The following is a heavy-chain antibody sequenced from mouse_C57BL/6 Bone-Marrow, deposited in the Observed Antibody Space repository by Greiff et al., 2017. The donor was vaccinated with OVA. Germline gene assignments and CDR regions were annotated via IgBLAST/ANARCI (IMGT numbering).Heavy chain of an antibody. J-gene: IGHJ4*01. CDR2: ISDGGSYT. CDR1: GFTFSSYA. V-gene: IGHV5-4*01. Sequence: EVQRVESGGGLVKPGGSLKLSCAASGFTFSSYAMSWVRQTPEKRLEWVATISDGGSYTYYPDNVKGRFTISRDNAKNNLYLQMSHLKSEDTAMYYCARVMDYWGQGTSVTVSS. CDR3: ARVMDY.